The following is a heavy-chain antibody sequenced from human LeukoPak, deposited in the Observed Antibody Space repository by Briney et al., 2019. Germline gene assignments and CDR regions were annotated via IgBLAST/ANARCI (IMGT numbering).Heavy chain of an antibody. Sequence: PGGSLRLSCAASGFTFSSYAMSWVRQAPGKGLEWVSAISGSGGSTYYSDSVEGRFTISRDNSKNTLYLQMNSLRAEDTAIYYCASYCSTTSCYESDSSGWYYWGQGTLVTVSS. V-gene: IGHV3-23*01. D-gene: IGHD2-2*01. CDR2: ISGSGGST. CDR1: GFTFSSYA. J-gene: IGHJ4*02. CDR3: ASYCSTTSCYESDSSGWYY.